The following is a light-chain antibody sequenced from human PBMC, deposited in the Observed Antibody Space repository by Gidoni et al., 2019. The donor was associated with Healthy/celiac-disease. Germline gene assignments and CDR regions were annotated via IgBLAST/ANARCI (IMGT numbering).Light chain of an antibody. V-gene: IGKV1-5*01. Sequence: DIQMTQSPSTLSASVGDRVTITCRASQSISSWLAWYQKKPGKAPKLLIYDASSLESGVPSSFSGSGSGTEFTLTISSLQPYDFATFYCQQYNSYPRTFXQXTKVEIK. J-gene: IGKJ1*01. CDR1: QSISSW. CDR3: QQYNSYPRT. CDR2: DAS.